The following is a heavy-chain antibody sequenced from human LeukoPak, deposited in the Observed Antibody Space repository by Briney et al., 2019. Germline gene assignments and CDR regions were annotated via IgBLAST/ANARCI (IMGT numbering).Heavy chain of an antibody. J-gene: IGHJ4*02. CDR3: ASPPHY. CDR2: VSFEGDHK. V-gene: IGHV3-30*03. CDR1: GFIFSSFA. Sequence: GGSLRLSCEASGFIFSSFAMHWIRQAPGGGLEWVAVVSFEGDHKYYADPVKGRFTISRDNPKNTLYLQMSSLTLEYTAVYYCASPPHYWGQGTLVTVSS.